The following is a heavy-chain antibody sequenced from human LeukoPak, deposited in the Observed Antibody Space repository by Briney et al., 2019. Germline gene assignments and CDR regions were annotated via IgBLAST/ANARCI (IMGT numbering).Heavy chain of an antibody. J-gene: IGHJ6*03. CDR3: ARGAPGSDYYYYMDV. CDR1: GYTFTSYG. Sequence: ASVKVSCKASGYTFTSYGISWVRQAPGQRLEWMGWISAYNGNTNYAQKLQGRVTMTTDTSTSTAYMELRSLRSDDTAVYYCARGAPGSDYYYYMDVWGKGTTVTVSS. V-gene: IGHV1-18*01. CDR2: ISAYNGNT. D-gene: IGHD4/OR15-4a*01.